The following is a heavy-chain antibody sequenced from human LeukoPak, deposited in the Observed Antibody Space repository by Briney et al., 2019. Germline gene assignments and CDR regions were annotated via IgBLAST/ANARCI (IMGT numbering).Heavy chain of an antibody. Sequence: SVTVSCTASGGTFSSYAISWVRQAPGQGLEWMGRIIPILGIANYAQKFQGRVTITADKSTSTAYMELSSLRSEDTAVYYCARDGRIVGATCNWFDPWGQGTLVTVSS. CDR3: ARDGRIVGATCNWFDP. CDR2: IIPILGIA. D-gene: IGHD1-26*01. V-gene: IGHV1-69*04. J-gene: IGHJ5*02. CDR1: GGTFSSYA.